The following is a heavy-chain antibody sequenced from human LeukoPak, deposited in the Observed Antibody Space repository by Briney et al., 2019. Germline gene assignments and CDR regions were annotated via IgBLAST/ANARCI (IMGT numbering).Heavy chain of an antibody. Sequence: GASVKVSCKASGYTFTGYYMHWVRQAPGQGLEWMGWINPNSGGTNYAQKFQGRVTMTRDTSISTAYMELSRLRSDDTAVYYCASYYGSGSSYHDAFDIWGQGTMVTVSS. CDR2: INPNSGGT. CDR3: ASYYGSGSSYHDAFDI. J-gene: IGHJ3*02. CDR1: GYTFTGYY. D-gene: IGHD3-10*01. V-gene: IGHV1-2*02.